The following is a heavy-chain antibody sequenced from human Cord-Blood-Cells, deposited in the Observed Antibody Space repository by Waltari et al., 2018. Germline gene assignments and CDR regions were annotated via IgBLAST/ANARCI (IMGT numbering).Heavy chain of an antibody. Sequence: QVQLVQSGAEVKTPGASVKVSCKASGYTFTGYSMHWVRQAPGQGLEWMGWINPNSGGTNYAQKFQGRVTMTRDTSISTAYMELSRLRSDDTAVYYCARVEIPAAMYYFDYWGQGTLVTVSS. CDR1: GYTFTGYS. CDR3: ARVEIPAAMYYFDY. D-gene: IGHD2-2*01. J-gene: IGHJ4*02. V-gene: IGHV1-2*02. CDR2: INPNSGGT.